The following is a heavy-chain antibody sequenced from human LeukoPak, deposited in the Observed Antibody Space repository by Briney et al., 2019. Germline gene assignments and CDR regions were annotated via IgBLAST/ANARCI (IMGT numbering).Heavy chain of an antibody. D-gene: IGHD3-22*01. J-gene: IGHJ3*02. CDR3: AREGYYDTSGTSRAFDI. V-gene: IGHV3-23*01. CDR1: GFTFNSYA. CDR2: ISASGGST. Sequence: PGGSLRLSCAASGFTFNSYAMTWVRQAPGKGLEWVSGISASGGSTYYADSVKGRFTISRDNFKNTLYLQMNSLRAEDTAVYYCAREGYYDTSGTSRAFDIWGQGTMVTVSS.